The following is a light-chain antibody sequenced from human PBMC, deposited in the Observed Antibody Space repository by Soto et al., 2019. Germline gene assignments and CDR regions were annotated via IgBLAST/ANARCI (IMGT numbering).Light chain of an antibody. V-gene: IGKV1-27*01. CDR1: QGISNY. CDR2: AAS. CDR3: HKYNSPPFT. J-gene: IGKJ3*01. Sequence: DIQMTQSPSSLSASVGDRVTITCRASQGISNYLAWYQQKPGKVPKLLIYAASTLQSGVPSRFRGSGSGTDFTLTLSSLLPEDVASYYLHKYNSPPFTFGPGTKVDIK.